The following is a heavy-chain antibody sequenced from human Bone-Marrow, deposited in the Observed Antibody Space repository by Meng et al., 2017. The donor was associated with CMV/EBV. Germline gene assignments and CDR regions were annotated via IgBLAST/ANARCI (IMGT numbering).Heavy chain of an antibody. Sequence: GSLRLSCTVSGGPISSSSYYWGWIRQPPGKGLEWIGSIYYSGSTYYNPSLKSRVTISVDTSKNQFSLKLSSVTAADTAVYYCARQRPLYSSSKVGWFDPWGQGTRVTVSS. D-gene: IGHD6-13*01. CDR1: GGPISSSSYY. J-gene: IGHJ5*02. CDR2: IYYSGST. CDR3: ARQRPLYSSSKVGWFDP. V-gene: IGHV4-39*07.